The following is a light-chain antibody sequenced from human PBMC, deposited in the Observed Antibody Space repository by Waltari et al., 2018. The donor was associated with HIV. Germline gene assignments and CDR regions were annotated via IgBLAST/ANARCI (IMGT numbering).Light chain of an antibody. CDR2: RND. V-gene: IGLV1-47*01. CDR3: AAWDDSLSGLV. CDR1: SSNIGSNY. J-gene: IGLJ1*01. Sequence: QSVVTQPPSASGTPGQRVTISCSGSSSNIGSNYVNWYQQLPGTAPKLLIYRNDQRPSRVTGRFSGSKSGTSASLAISGLRSEDEADYSCAAWDDSLSGLVFGTGTKVTVL.